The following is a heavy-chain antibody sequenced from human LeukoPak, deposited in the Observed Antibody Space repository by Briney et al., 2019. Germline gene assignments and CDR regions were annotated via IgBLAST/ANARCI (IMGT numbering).Heavy chain of an antibody. V-gene: IGHV3-30-3*01. Sequence: GGSLRLSCAASGFTFSSYAMHWVRQAPGKGLEWVAVISYDGSNKYYADSVKGRFTISRDNSKNTLYLQMNSLRAEDTAVYYCARDKNWGSYFDYWGQGTLVTVSS. CDR3: ARDKNWGSYFDY. J-gene: IGHJ4*02. D-gene: IGHD7-27*01. CDR2: ISYDGSNK. CDR1: GFTFSSYA.